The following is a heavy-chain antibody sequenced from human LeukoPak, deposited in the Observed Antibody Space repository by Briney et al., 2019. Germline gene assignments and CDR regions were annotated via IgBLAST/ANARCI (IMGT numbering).Heavy chain of an antibody. Sequence: ASETLSLTCTVSGGSISSYYWSWIRQPPGKGLEWIGYIYYSGSTNYNPSLKSRVTMSVDTSKNQISLKLKSVTAADTAVYYCARDSGTSGEVKFDPWGQGALVTVSS. V-gene: IGHV4-59*12. D-gene: IGHD3-10*01. CDR3: ARDSGTSGEVKFDP. CDR1: GGSISSYY. J-gene: IGHJ5*02. CDR2: IYYSGST.